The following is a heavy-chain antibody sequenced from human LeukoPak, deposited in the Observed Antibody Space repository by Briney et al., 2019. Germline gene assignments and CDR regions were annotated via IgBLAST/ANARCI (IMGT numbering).Heavy chain of an antibody. D-gene: IGHD3-22*01. V-gene: IGHV4-38-2*01. CDR2: IYHSGSA. CDR1: GYSISSGYY. J-gene: IGHJ4*02. Sequence: SETLSLTCAVSGYSISSGYYWGWIRQPPGKGLEWIGSIYHSGSAYYNPSLKSRVTISVDTSKNQFSLKLSSVTAADTAVYYCARYLRSYYDSSGYYYFDYWGQGTLVTVSS. CDR3: ARYLRSYYDSSGYYYFDY.